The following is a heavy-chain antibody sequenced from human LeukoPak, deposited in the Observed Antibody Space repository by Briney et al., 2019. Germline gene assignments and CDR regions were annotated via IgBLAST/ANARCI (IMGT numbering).Heavy chain of an antibody. Sequence: PGGSLRLSCAASGFTFSDYYMSWIRQAPGKGLEWVSYISSSGSTIYYADSVKGRFTISRDNSKNTLYLQMNSLRAEDTAVYYCVAMVRGSNRPPEVDYWGQGTLVTVSS. CDR3: VAMVRGSNRPPEVDY. CDR2: ISSSGSTI. D-gene: IGHD3-10*01. V-gene: IGHV3-11*04. J-gene: IGHJ4*02. CDR1: GFTFSDYY.